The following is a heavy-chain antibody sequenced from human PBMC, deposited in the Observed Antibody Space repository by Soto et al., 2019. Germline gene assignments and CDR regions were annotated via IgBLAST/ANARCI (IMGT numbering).Heavy chain of an antibody. CDR1: GGSISSSNW. J-gene: IGHJ1*01. V-gene: IGHV4-4*02. Sequence: SETLSLTCAVSGGSISSSNWWSWVRQPPGKGLELIGEIYHSGSTNYNPSLKRRVSISVDKSKNQFSLKLSSVTAADTAVYYCARALRDGYNYQYFQHWGQGTLVTVSS. CDR2: IYHSGST. D-gene: IGHD1-1*01. CDR3: ARALRDGYNYQYFQH.